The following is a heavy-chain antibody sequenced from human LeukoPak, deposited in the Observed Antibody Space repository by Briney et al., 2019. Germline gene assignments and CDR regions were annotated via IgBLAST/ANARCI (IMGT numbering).Heavy chain of an antibody. CDR3: AGRLRWFRDAFDI. J-gene: IGHJ3*02. CDR1: GGSFSGYY. D-gene: IGHD4-23*01. V-gene: IGHV4-34*01. Sequence: PSETLSLTCAVYGGSFSGYYWSWIRQPPVKGLEWIGEINHSGSTNYNPSLKSRVTISVDTSKNQFSLKLSSVTAADTAVYYCAGRLRWFRDAFDIWGQGTMVTVSS. CDR2: INHSGST.